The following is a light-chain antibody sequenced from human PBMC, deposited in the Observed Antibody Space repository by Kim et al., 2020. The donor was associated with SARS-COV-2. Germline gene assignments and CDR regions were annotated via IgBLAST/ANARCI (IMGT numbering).Light chain of an antibody. J-gene: IGLJ3*02. V-gene: IGLV10-54*01. CDR3: SAWDYNLRVWL. CDR1: VNNVGNQG. Sequence: QTATLACTGDVNNVGNQGATWLQQRQGHAPKLLSHRTNIRPSGISERFTASRSGNTASLIITGLQPEDEADYYCSAWDYNLRVWLFGGGTKLTVL. CDR2: RTN.